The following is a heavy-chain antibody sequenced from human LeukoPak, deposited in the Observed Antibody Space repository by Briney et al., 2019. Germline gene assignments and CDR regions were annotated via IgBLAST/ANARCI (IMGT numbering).Heavy chain of an antibody. J-gene: IGHJ4*02. CDR2: IGPDGGTT. CDR3: AGGAQLTDY. D-gene: IGHD6-13*01. V-gene: IGHV3-64*01. Sequence: GGSLRLSCAASGFTFSTYGMHWVRQAPGKGLEYVSGIGPDGGTTYYAKSVKGRFTISRDNSKNMVYLQMGSLRADDMAVYYCAGGAQLTDYWGQGTLVTVSS. CDR1: GFTFSTYG.